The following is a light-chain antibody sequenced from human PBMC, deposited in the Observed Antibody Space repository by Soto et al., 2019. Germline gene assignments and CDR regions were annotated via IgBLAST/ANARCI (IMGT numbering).Light chain of an antibody. CDR3: QQYSNSSRS. J-gene: IGKJ1*01. CDR2: TAS. CDR1: QNIDTW. Sequence: DIQMTQSPSTLSASIGDRITISCRASQNIDTWLAWYQQRPGEAPKLLIYTASNLENGVTSRFSGSGSGAAFTLTISSLQPEDFASYYCQQYSNSSRSFGQGT. V-gene: IGKV1-5*03.